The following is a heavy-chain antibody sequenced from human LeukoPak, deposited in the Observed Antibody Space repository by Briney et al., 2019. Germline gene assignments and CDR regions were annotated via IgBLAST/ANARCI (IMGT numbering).Heavy chain of an antibody. D-gene: IGHD3-22*01. V-gene: IGHV4-34*01. CDR1: GGSFSGYY. J-gene: IGHJ5*02. CDR2: INHSGST. Sequence: SETLSLTCAVYGGSFSGYYWSWIRQPPGKGLEWIGEINHSGSTNYNPSLKSRVTISVDTSKNQFSLKLSSVTAADTAVYYCARESRSQIVVVITSWFDPWGQGTLVTVSS. CDR3: ARESRSQIVVVITSWFDP.